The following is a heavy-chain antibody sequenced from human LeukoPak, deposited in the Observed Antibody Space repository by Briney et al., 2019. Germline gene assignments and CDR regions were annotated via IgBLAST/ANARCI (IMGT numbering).Heavy chain of an antibody. Sequence: SKTLSLTCTVSGDSISTSTYYWGWIRQSPGKGLEWIGSIHYSGNTYSNPSLKSRVTISVDTSKNQFSLKVRSVTAADTAVYYCARQWDYWGQGTLVTVSS. CDR3: ARQWDY. V-gene: IGHV4-39*01. CDR2: IHYSGNT. J-gene: IGHJ4*02. CDR1: GDSISTSTYY.